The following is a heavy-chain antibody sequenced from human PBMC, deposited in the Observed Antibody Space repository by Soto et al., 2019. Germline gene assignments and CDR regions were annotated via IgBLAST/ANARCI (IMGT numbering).Heavy chain of an antibody. D-gene: IGHD6-6*01. J-gene: IGHJ6*04. Sequence: GGSLRLSCAASGFTFSSYAMHWVRQAPGKGLEWVAVISSEGSNKYYADSVKGRFTISRDNSKNTLYLQMNRLRAEDTSVYYSKRATSMAYSSSTADVMGVWGNGT. V-gene: IGHV3-30-3*01. CDR2: ISSEGSNK. CDR3: KRATSMAYSSSTADVMGV. CDR1: GFTFSSYA.